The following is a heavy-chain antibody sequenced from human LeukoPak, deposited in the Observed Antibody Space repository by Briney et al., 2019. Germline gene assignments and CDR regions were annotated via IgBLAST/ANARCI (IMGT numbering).Heavy chain of an antibody. CDR2: ISYDGSNK. J-gene: IGHJ3*02. D-gene: IGHD5-12*01. V-gene: IGHV3-30*03. CDR3: ASGAGYSGYDRDTGLAFDI. Sequence: GGSLRLSCAASGFTFSSYGMHWVRQAPGKGLEWVAVISYDGSNKYYADSVKGRFTISRDNSKNTLYLQMNSLRAEDTAVYYCASGAGYSGYDRDTGLAFDIWGQGTMVTVSS. CDR1: GFTFSSYG.